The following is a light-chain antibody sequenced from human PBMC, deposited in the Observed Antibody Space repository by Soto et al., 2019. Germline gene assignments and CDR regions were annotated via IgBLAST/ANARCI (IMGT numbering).Light chain of an antibody. V-gene: IGKV1-5*03. CDR3: QHYNTYPLT. J-gene: IGKJ4*01. CDR2: KAS. CDR1: QSISTW. Sequence: DIQMTQSPSTLSASVGDRVTITCRASQSISTWLAWYQQKPGKAPKLLIYKASSLEGGVPSRFSGSGSGTEFNITISCLQPDDFATYYCQHYNTYPLTFGGGTTVVI.